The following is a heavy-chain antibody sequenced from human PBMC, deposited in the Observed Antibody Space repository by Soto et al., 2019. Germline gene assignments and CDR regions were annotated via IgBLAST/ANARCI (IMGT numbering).Heavy chain of an antibody. CDR3: AKDSYYDSSGYYGY. D-gene: IGHD3-22*01. Sequence: GGSLRLSCAASGFTFSSYAMSWVRQAPGKGLEWVSAISGSGGSTYYADSVKGRFTISRDNSKNTLYLQMNSLRAEDTAVYYCAKDSYYDSSGYYGYWGQGTLVTVS. CDR2: ISGSGGST. CDR1: GFTFSSYA. V-gene: IGHV3-23*01. J-gene: IGHJ4*02.